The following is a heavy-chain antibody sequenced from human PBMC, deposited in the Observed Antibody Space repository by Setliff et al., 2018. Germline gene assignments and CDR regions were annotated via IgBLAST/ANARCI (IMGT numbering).Heavy chain of an antibody. J-gene: IGHJ6*03. D-gene: IGHD3-22*01. CDR3: VREGVDSRSSTDYRYYMDV. CDR2: TIPMFGTT. Sequence: GASVKVSCKASGATFSSHGISWVRQAPGQGLEWMGGTIPMFGTTEYARKFQGRVTIITDESTSTAYMQLSSLGSEDTAVYYCVREGVDSRSSTDYRYYMDVWSKGTTVTVSS. CDR1: GATFSSHG. V-gene: IGHV1-69*05.